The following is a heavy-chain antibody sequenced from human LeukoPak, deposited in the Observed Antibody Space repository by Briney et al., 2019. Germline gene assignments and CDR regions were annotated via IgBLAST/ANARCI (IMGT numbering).Heavy chain of an antibody. J-gene: IGHJ4*02. CDR1: GYTFTSYY. CDR2: INPSGGST. D-gene: IGHD1-7*01. CDR3: ARSNWNYDLPGYYFDY. Sequence: VASVKVSCKASGYTFTSYYMHWVRQAPGQGLEWMGIINPSGGSTSYAQKFQGRVTMTRDPSISTAYMELSRLKSDDTAVYYCARSNWNYDLPGYYFDYWGQGTLVTVSS. V-gene: IGHV1-46*01.